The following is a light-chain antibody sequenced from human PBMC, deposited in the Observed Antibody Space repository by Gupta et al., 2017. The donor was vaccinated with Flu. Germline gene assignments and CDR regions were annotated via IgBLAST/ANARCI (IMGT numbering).Light chain of an antibody. CDR1: TSLLHTNGYNY. Sequence: DSVMTQSPRSLSVTPGEPSSIGCRSSTSLLHTNGYNYLDWYLQKPGQSPQLLIYLGSNRASGVPDRFSGSGSGTTFTLKISRVEAEDVGIYYCRQALHTPQTFGQGTKVEVK. CDR2: LGS. V-gene: IGKV2-28*01. CDR3: RQALHTPQT. J-gene: IGKJ1*01.